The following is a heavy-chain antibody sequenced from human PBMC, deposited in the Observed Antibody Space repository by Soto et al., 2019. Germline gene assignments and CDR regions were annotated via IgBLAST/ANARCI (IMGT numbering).Heavy chain of an antibody. Sequence: ASVKVSCKASGCTFTSYAMHWVRQAPGQRLEWMGWINAGNGNTKYSQKFQGRVTITRDTSASTAYMELSSLRSEDTAAYYCARDSAAGTGAFDIWGQGTMVTVSS. CDR2: INAGNGNT. CDR1: GCTFTSYA. V-gene: IGHV1-3*01. J-gene: IGHJ3*02. CDR3: ARDSAAGTGAFDI. D-gene: IGHD6-13*01.